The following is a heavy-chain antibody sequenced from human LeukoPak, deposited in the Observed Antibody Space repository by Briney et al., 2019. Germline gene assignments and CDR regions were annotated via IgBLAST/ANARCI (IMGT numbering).Heavy chain of an antibody. CDR3: AKENYYDSSGYYYGEYYYYGMDV. CDR1: GFTFSSYS. D-gene: IGHD3-22*01. CDR2: ISSSSSYI. Sequence: GGSLRLSCAASGFTFSSYSMNWVRQAPGKGLEWVSSISSSSSYIYYADSVKGRFTISRDNAKNTLYLQMNSLRAEDTAVYYCAKENYYDSSGYYYGEYYYYGMDVWGQGTTVTVSS. J-gene: IGHJ6*02. V-gene: IGHV3-21*01.